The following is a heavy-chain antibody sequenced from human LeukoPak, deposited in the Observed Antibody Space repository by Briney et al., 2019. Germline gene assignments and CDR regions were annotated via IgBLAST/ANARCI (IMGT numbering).Heavy chain of an antibody. CDR2: IIPIFGTA. Sequence: ASLKVSCKASGCTFSSYAISWVRQAPGQGLEWMGGIIPIFGTANYAQKFQGRVTITADESTSTAYMELSSLRSEDTAVYYCAIERAAAGENYYFDYWGQGTLVTVSS. D-gene: IGHD6-13*01. J-gene: IGHJ4*02. CDR3: AIERAAAGENYYFDY. V-gene: IGHV1-69*13. CDR1: GCTFSSYA.